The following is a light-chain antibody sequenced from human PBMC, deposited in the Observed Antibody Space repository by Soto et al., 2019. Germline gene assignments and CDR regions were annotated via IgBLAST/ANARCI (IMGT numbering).Light chain of an antibody. V-gene: IGKV1-5*03. CDR2: QAS. J-gene: IGKJ1*01. CDR3: QQYSSHST. Sequence: DIQMTQPPSTLSASLGDGVTITCRASQSTSIYLAWYQQKPGKAPKLLIYQASSLENGVPSRFSGSGSGTEFSLTISSLQPDDFATYYCQQYSSHSTLGQGTKVDIK. CDR1: QSTSIY.